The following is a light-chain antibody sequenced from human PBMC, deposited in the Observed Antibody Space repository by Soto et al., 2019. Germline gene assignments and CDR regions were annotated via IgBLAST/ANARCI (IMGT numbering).Light chain of an antibody. CDR2: DAS. CDR1: QDITSY. Sequence: DIQMTQSPSSLSASVGDRVTITCQASQDITSYLNWYQHKPGTAPKLLIYDASILEAGVPPRFSGSGSGTDFTLTISSLQPEDVATYYCQHCDYLPIFGPGTTVDFK. CDR3: QHCDYLPI. J-gene: IGKJ3*01. V-gene: IGKV1-33*01.